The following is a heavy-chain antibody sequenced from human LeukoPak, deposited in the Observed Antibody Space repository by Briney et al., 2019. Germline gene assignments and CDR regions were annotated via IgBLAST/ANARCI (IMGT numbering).Heavy chain of an antibody. V-gene: IGHV1-18*01. J-gene: IGHJ5*02. CDR2: IRPYDDNT. Sequence: ASVKVSCKASGYTFTSHGISWVRQAPGRGLEWTGWIRPYDDNTNYAQKLQGRVTMTTDTSTSTAYMELRSLRSDDTAVYFCARGPYDFWSGSPRSFDPWGQGTLVTVSS. CDR1: GYTFTSHG. CDR3: ARGPYDFWSGSPRSFDP. D-gene: IGHD3-3*01.